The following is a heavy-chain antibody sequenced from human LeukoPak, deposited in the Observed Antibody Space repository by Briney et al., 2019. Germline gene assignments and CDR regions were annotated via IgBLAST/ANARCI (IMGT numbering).Heavy chain of an antibody. Sequence: GSLRLSCAASGFTFSSYGMSWIRQPPGKGLEWIGYIYYSGSTNYNPSLKSRVTISVDTSKNQFSLKLSSVTAADTAVYYCARDQSGYYYMDVWGKGTTVTISS. J-gene: IGHJ6*03. CDR2: IYYSGST. CDR3: ARDQSGYYYMDV. CDR1: GFTFSSYG. V-gene: IGHV4-59*01. D-gene: IGHD3-10*01.